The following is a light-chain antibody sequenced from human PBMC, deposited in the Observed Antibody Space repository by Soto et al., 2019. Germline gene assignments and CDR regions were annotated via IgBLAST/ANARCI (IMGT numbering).Light chain of an antibody. CDR3: QQYNNWPPDRT. V-gene: IGKV3-15*01. CDR1: QSVSSN. CDR2: GAS. Sequence: EIVMTQSPATLSVSPGERATLSCRASQSVSSNLAWYQQKPGQAPRLLIYGASTRATGIPARFSGSGSGTEFTLTISILHSEDFAIYFCQQYNNWPPDRTFGQGTKVEIK. J-gene: IGKJ1*01.